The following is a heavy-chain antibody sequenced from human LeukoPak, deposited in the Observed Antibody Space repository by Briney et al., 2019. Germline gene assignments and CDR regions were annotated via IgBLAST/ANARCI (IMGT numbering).Heavy chain of an antibody. V-gene: IGHV3-21*01. D-gene: IGHD2-15*01. CDR1: GFTFSSYS. CDR2: ISSSSYI. CDR3: ARDSVYCSGGSCYSDY. Sequence: GGSLRLSCAASGFTFSSYSMNWVRQAPGKGLEWVSSISSSSYIYYADSVKGRFTISRDNAKNSLYLQMNSLRAEDTAVYYCARDSVYCSGGSCYSDYWGQGTLVTVSS. J-gene: IGHJ4*02.